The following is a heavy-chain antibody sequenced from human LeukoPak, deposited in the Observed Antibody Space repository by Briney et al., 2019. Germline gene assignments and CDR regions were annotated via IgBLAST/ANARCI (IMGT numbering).Heavy chain of an antibody. Sequence: GESLKISCKGSGYRFTNYWIGWVRQMPGKGLEWMGIIYPGDSDTRYSPSFQGQVTISADKSISTAYLQWSTLKASDSAMYYCARPGLEGGNSPYYFDYWGQGTLVTVSS. V-gene: IGHV5-51*01. CDR3: ARPGLEGGNSPYYFDY. D-gene: IGHD4-23*01. CDR1: GYRFTNYW. CDR2: IYPGDSDT. J-gene: IGHJ4*02.